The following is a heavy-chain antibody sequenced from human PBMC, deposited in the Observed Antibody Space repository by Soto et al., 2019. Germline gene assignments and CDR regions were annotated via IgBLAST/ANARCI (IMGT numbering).Heavy chain of an antibody. CDR2: IKQDGSEK. Sequence: GGSLRLSCAASGFTFSSYWMSWVRQAPGKGLEWVANIKQDGSEKYYVDSVKGRFTISRDNAKNSLYLQMNSLRAEDTAVYYCARSTIAAAGTSAGWYYFDYWGQGTLVTVSS. CDR1: GFTFSSYW. V-gene: IGHV3-7*01. J-gene: IGHJ4*02. CDR3: ARSTIAAAGTSAGWYYFDY. D-gene: IGHD6-13*01.